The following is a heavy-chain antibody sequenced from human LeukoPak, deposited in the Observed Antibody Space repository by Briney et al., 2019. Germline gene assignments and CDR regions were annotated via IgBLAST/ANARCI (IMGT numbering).Heavy chain of an antibody. D-gene: IGHD3-22*01. V-gene: IGHV3-66*01. CDR2: IYSGGST. CDR3: ARETYYYDSSGYYLVY. CDR1: GFTVSNNY. Sequence: GGSLRLSCAASGFTVSNNYMSWVRQAPGKGLEWVSVIYSGGSTYYADSVKGRFTISRDNSKNTLYLQMNSLRAEDTAVHYCARETYYYDSSGYYLVYWGQGTLVTVSS. J-gene: IGHJ4*02.